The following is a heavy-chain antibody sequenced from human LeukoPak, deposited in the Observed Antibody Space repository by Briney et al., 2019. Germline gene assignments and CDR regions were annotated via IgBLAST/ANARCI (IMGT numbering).Heavy chain of an antibody. J-gene: IGHJ5*02. V-gene: IGHV3-7*04. CDR2: IKADGSDK. CDR1: GFTFSGYW. CDR3: ARHSRSWFDP. D-gene: IGHD6-13*01. Sequence: GSLRLSCAASGFTFSGYWMTWVRQAPGKGLEWVATIKADGSDKYYVDSVKGRFTMSRDNAKDSLYLQMNNLRVDDTAVYYCARHSRSWFDPWGQGTLVTVSS.